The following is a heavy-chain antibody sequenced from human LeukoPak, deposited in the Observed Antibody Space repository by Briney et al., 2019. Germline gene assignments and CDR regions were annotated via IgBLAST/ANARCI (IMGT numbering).Heavy chain of an antibody. CDR2: INPNSGGT. J-gene: IGHJ5*02. CDR1: GYTFTGYY. Sequence: ASVKVSCKASGYTFTGYYMHWVRQAPGQGLEWMGWINPNSGGTNYAQKFQGRVTMTRDTSISTAYMELSRLRSDDTAVYYCARDRDTAMVTVSYNWFDPWGQGTLVTVSS. CDR3: ARDRDTAMVTVSYNWFDP. V-gene: IGHV1-2*02. D-gene: IGHD5-18*01.